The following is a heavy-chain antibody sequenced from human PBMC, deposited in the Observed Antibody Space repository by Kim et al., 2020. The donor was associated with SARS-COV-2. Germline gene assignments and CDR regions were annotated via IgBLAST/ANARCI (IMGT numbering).Heavy chain of an antibody. D-gene: IGHD6-19*01. Sequence: SQTLSLTCAISGDSVSSNSAAWNWIRQSPSRGLEWLGRTYYRSKWYNDYAVSVKSRITINPDTSKNQFSLQLNSVTPEDTAVYYCARTTLLYSSGWTSGFDIWGQGTMVTVSS. CDR1: GDSVSSNSAA. V-gene: IGHV6-1*01. CDR2: TYYRSKWYN. J-gene: IGHJ3*02. CDR3: ARTTLLYSSGWTSGFDI.